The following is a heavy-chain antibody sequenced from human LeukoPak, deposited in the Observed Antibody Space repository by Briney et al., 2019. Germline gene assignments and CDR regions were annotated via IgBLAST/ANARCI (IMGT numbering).Heavy chain of an antibody. CDR1: GGSFSGYY. CDR2: INHSGST. CDR3: ARLFNRYYDGSGSYNYYYMDV. J-gene: IGHJ6*03. V-gene: IGHV4-34*01. D-gene: IGHD3-10*01. Sequence: SETLSLTCAVYGGSFSGYYWSWIRQPPGKELEWIGEINHSGSTNYNPSLKSRVTISVDTSKNQFSLKLSSVTAADTAVYYCARLFNRYYDGSGSYNYYYMDVWGKGTTVTVSS.